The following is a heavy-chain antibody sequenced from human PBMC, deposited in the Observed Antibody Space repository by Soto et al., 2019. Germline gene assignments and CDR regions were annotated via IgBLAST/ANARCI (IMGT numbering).Heavy chain of an antibody. CDR3: ASTYCSGGSCSRP. D-gene: IGHD2-15*01. CDR1: GGSISSSSYY. CDR2: IYYSGST. J-gene: IGHJ5*02. V-gene: IGHV4-39*01. Sequence: SETLSLTCTVSGGSISSSSYYWGWIRQPPGKGLEWIGSIYYSGSTYYNPSLKSRVTISVDTSKNQFSLKLSSVTAADTAVYYCASTYCSGGSCSRPWGQGTLVTVSS.